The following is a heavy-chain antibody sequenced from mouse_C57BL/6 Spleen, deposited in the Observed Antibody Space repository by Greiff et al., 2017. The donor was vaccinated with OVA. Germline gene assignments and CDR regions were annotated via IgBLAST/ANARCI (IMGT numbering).Heavy chain of an antibody. CDR1: GYAFTDYY. CDR2: IYPGSGNT. Sequence: QVQLQQSGAELVRPGASVKLSCKASGYAFTDYYINWVKQRPGQGLEWIARIYPGSGNTYYNEKFKGKATLTADKSSSTAYMQLSSLTSEDAAVYFCARLASTDYFDYWGQGTTLTVSS. CDR3: ARLASTDYFDY. V-gene: IGHV1-76*01. J-gene: IGHJ2*01. D-gene: IGHD2-10*02.